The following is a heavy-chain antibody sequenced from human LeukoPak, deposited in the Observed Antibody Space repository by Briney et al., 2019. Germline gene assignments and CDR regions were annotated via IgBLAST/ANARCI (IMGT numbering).Heavy chain of an antibody. D-gene: IGHD5-12*01. V-gene: IGHV3-30-3*01. CDR1: GFTFSSYP. CDR3: ARPIVVTVYGMDV. J-gene: IGHJ6*02. Sequence: SGGSLRLSCAASGFTFSSYPMYWVRQAPGEGLEWVAVMSYDGSNKYYADSVKGRFTISRDNSKNTLYLQMNSLRAEDTAVYYCARPIVVTVYGMDVWGQGTTVTVSS. CDR2: MSYDGSNK.